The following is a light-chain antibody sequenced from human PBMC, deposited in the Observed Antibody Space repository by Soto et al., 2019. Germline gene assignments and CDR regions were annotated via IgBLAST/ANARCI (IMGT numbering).Light chain of an antibody. CDR3: EYYGSSIT. J-gene: IGKJ4*01. CDR1: QSVSSY. CDR2: GAS. V-gene: IGKV3-20*01. Sequence: IVLTQSPATLSLSPGERATLSCRASQSVSSYLAWFQQKPGQAPRLLIYGASTRATGIPARFSGSGSGTDFTLTFSRLEPEDFAVYYREYYGSSITFGGGTKVDIK.